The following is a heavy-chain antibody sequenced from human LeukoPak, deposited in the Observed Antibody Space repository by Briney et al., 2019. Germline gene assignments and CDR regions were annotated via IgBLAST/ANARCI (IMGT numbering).Heavy chain of an antibody. J-gene: IGHJ4*02. CDR1: GGSISSGGYY. Sequence: SETLSLTCTVSGGSISSGGYYWSWIHQHPGKGLEWIGYIYYSGSTYYNPSLKSRVTISVDTSKNQFSLKLSSVTAADTAVYYCARDAGNTIFGLDYWGQGTLVTVSS. D-gene: IGHD3-3*01. CDR3: ARDAGNTIFGLDY. CDR2: IYYSGST. V-gene: IGHV4-31*03.